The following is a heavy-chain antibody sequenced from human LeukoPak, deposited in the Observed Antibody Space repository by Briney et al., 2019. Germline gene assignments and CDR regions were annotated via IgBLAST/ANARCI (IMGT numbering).Heavy chain of an antibody. CDR1: GFTFSSHG. CDR2: IWYDGSNK. Sequence: GGPLRLSCAASGFTFSSHGKHGVRQAPGKGLEWVAVIWYDGSNKYYADSVKGRFTIYRDHSKNTLYLQMNSLRAEDTAVYYCARDFLDVLRFLESSHHYMDVWGKGTTVTVSS. J-gene: IGHJ6*03. D-gene: IGHD3-3*01. V-gene: IGHV3-33*01. CDR3: ARDFLDVLRFLESSHHYMDV.